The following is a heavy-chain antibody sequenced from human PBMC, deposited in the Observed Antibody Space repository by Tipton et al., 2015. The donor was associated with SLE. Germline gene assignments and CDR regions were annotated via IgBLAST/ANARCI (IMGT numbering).Heavy chain of an antibody. CDR2: IYYNGGT. Sequence: TLSLTCTVSDGSISTSSNYWGWIRQSPGKGLEWIGNIYYNGGTNYNPSLKSRVTISVDTSKNQFSLNLSSVTAADTAVYYCAREVWGAVSAFDIWGQGTMVTVSS. CDR1: DGSISTSSNY. V-gene: IGHV4-39*07. J-gene: IGHJ3*02. D-gene: IGHD6-19*01. CDR3: AREVWGAVSAFDI.